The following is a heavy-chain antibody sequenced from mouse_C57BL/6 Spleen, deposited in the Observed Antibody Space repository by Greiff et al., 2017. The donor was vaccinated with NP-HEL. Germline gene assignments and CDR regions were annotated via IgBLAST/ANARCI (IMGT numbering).Heavy chain of an antibody. J-gene: IGHJ1*03. D-gene: IGHD1-1*01. Sequence: VQLQQSGPVLARPGASVKMSCKTSGYTFTSYWMHWVKQRPGQGLEWIGAIYPGNSDTSYNQKFKGKAKLTAVTSASTAYMELSSLTNEDSAVYYCTKDYGSLWYFEGWGTGTTVTVSS. CDR1: GYTFTSYW. CDR3: TKDYGSLWYFEG. V-gene: IGHV1-5*01. CDR2: IYPGNSDT.